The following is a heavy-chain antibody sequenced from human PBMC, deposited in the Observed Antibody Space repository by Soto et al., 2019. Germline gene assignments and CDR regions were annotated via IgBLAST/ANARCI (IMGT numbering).Heavy chain of an antibody. CDR1: GFTFSSYS. Sequence: EVQLVESGGGLVKPGGSLRLSCAASGFTFSSYSMNWVRQAPGKGLEWVSSISSSSYIYYADSVKDRFTISRDNAKNSLYLQMNSLRAEDTAVYYCARKLQGIPVGMDVWGQGTTVTVSS. V-gene: IGHV3-21*01. CDR3: ARKLQGIPVGMDV. J-gene: IGHJ6*02. D-gene: IGHD2-15*01. CDR2: ISSSSYI.